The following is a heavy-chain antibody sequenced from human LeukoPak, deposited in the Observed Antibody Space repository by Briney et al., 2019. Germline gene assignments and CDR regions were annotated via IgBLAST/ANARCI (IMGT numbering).Heavy chain of an antibody. CDR2: MNPNSGNT. D-gene: IGHD3-9*01. V-gene: IGHV1-8*01. J-gene: IGHJ4*02. CDR3: ARGRSSRYFDWSRPRFDY. Sequence: ASVKVSCKASGYTFTSYDINWVRQATGQGLEWMGWMNPNSGNTGYAQKFQGRVTMTRNTSISTAYMELSSLRSEDTAVYYCARGRSSRYFDWSRPRFDYWGQGTLVTVSS. CDR1: GYTFTSYD.